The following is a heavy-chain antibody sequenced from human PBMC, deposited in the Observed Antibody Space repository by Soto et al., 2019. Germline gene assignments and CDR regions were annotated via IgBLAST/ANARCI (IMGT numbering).Heavy chain of an antibody. D-gene: IGHD3-10*01. CDR2: IYTSGST. V-gene: IGHV4-4*07. CDR1: GGSISSYY. J-gene: IGHJ6*04. Sequence: SETLSLTCTVSGGSISSYYWSWIRQPAGKGLEWIGRIYTSGSTNYNPSLKSRVTMSVDTSKNQFSLKLSSVTAADTAVYYCARDAPEASGSYYSYYYYYYGMDVWGKGTKATV. CDR3: ARDAPEASGSYYSYYYYYYGMDV.